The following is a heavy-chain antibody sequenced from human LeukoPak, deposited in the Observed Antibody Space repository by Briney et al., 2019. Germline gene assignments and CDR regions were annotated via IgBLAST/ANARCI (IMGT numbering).Heavy chain of an antibody. J-gene: IGHJ6*03. Sequence: SETLSLTCTVSGDSISTYFWSWIRQPPGKGLEWIGYIFYSGSTRYNPSLKSRVTILVDTSKKEFSLKLSSVTAADTAVYYCARVAGLLYYMDVWGTGTPVTFSS. V-gene: IGHV4-59*01. CDR2: IFYSGST. CDR3: ARVAGLLYYMDV. CDR1: GDSISTYF.